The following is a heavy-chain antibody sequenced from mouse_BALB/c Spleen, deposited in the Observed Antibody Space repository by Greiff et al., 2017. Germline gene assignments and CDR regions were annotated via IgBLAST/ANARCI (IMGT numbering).Heavy chain of an antibody. J-gene: IGHJ4*01. CDR2: IWSGGST. V-gene: IGHV2-2*02. D-gene: IGHD4-1*01. Sequence: VKLMESGPGLVQPSQSLSITCTVSGFSLTSYGVHWVRQSPGKGLEWLGVIWSGGSTDYNAAFISRLSISKDNSKSQVFFKMNSLQANDTAIYYCARNRDWGYAMDYWGQGTSVTVSS. CDR1: GFSLTSYG. CDR3: ARNRDWGYAMDY.